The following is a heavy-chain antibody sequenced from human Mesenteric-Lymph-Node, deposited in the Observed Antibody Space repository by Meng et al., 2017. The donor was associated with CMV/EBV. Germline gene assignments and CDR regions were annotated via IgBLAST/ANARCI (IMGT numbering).Heavy chain of an antibody. CDR3: ARDCPSTSCYDY. Sequence: CKASGYNFIDYYMHWVRQAPGRGLEWMGRINPNNGDTIYSQSFQGRVTMSRVTSVSTVYMQVSRLTSDDTAVYYCARDCPSTSCYDYWGQGTLVTVSS. CDR1: GYNFIDYY. J-gene: IGHJ4*01. CDR2: INPNNGDT. V-gene: IGHV1-2*06. D-gene: IGHD2-2*01.